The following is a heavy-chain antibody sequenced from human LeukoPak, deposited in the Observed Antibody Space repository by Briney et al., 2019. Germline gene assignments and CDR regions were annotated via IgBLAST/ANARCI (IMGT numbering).Heavy chain of an antibody. J-gene: IGHJ4*02. D-gene: IGHD3-22*01. V-gene: IGHV1-18*01. CDR2: ISAYNGNT. Sequence: GASVKVSCKAPGYAFTSYGISWVRQAPGQGLEWMGWISAYNGNTNYAQKLQGRVTMTTDTSTSTAYMELRSLRSDDTAVYYCARGDWDSSGYYCDYWGQGTLVTVSS. CDR1: GYAFTSYG. CDR3: ARGDWDSSGYYCDY.